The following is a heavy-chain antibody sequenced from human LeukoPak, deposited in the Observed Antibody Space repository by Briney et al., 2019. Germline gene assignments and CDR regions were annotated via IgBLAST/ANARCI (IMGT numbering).Heavy chain of an antibody. Sequence: GGSLRLSCAASGFGFSGYSMKWVGHAPGEGGEWVSNIITDSEGCTYYSHSVKGRFTISRDNARNSLYLEMNSLRDDDTAIYYCVRDWSWAFDIWGQETVVTVSS. CDR2: IITDSEGCT. CDR3: VRDWSWAFDI. CDR1: GFGFSGYS. J-gene: IGHJ3*02. V-gene: IGHV3-48*02.